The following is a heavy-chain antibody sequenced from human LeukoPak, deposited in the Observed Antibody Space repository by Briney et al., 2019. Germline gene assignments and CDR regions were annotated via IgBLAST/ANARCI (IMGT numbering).Heavy chain of an antibody. D-gene: IGHD2-21*01. CDR2: ISYDGSNK. J-gene: IGHJ4*02. CDR1: GFTFSSYA. V-gene: IGHV3-30*04. Sequence: GGSLRLSCAASGFTFSSYAMHWVRQAPGKGLEWVAVISYDGSNKYYADSVKGRFTISRDNAKNSLYLQMNSLRAEDTAVYYCARDLGHKAFDYWGQGTLVTVSS. CDR3: ARDLGHKAFDY.